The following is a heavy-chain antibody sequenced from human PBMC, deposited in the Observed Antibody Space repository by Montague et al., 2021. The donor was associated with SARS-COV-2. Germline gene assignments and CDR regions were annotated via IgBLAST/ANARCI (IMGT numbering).Heavy chain of an antibody. CDR3: AREGTVPGPRGIYFDD. CDR1: GDSVPSHSAA. V-gene: IGHV6-1*01. Sequence: CAISGDSVPSHSAAWNWIRQSPSGGLEWLGRTYYRSKWYTDYAPSVKTRITITPDTSNNQFSLHLNSVTPGDTAVYYCAREGTVPGPRGIYFDDWGQGTLVTVSS. CDR2: TYYRSKWYT. D-gene: IGHD1-1*01. J-gene: IGHJ4*02.